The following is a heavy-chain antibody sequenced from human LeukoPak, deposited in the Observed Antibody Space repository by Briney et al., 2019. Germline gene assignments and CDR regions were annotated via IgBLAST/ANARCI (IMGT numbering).Heavy chain of an antibody. Sequence: PGGSLRLSCTASGFTFSSYSMNWVRQAPGKGLEWVSYISNTGTTMYYADSVKGRFTISRDNAKNSLYLQMNSLRVEDTAVYYCVKGVEATNWGQGTLVTVSS. V-gene: IGHV3-48*01. D-gene: IGHD4-11*01. CDR2: ISNTGTTM. J-gene: IGHJ4*02. CDR1: GFTFSSYS. CDR3: VKGVEATN.